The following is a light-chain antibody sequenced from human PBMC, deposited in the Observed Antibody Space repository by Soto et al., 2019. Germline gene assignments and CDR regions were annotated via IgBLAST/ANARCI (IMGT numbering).Light chain of an antibody. CDR3: SLYTSSSRWV. Sequence: QSVLTQPPSVSGSPGQSVTISCTGTSSDVGSYNRVSWYQQPPGTAPKLMIYEVSNRPSGVPDRFSGSKSGNTASLTISGLQAEDEADYYCSLYTSSSRWVFGGGTQLTVL. CDR1: SSDVGSYNR. J-gene: IGLJ3*02. CDR2: EVS. V-gene: IGLV2-18*01.